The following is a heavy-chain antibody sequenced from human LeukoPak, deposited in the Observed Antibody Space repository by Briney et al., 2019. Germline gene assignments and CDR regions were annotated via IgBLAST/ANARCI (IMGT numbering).Heavy chain of an antibody. V-gene: IGHV3-15*01. CDR1: GFTFTNAW. D-gene: IGHD3-10*01. Sequence: GGTLRLSCVDSGFTFTNAWMSWVRQAPGKGLEWIGRIKSKTDGETTNYAEPVRGKFTISRDDSKSAVYLQMNSLKIEDTAVYYCTTDLGTYYHGSQRLIPIDYWGQGTLVTVSS. J-gene: IGHJ4*02. CDR3: TTDLGTYYHGSQRLIPIDY. CDR2: IKSKTDGETT.